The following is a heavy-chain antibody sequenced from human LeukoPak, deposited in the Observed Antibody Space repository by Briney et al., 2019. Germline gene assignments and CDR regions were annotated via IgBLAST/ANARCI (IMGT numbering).Heavy chain of an antibody. J-gene: IGHJ6*02. Sequence: SETLSLTCTVSGGSVSSGSYYWSWIRQPPGKGLEWIGYIYYSGSTNYNPSLKSRVTISVDTSKNQFSLKLSSVTAADTAVYYCARGPAAAANSLYYYGMDVWGQGTTVTVSS. CDR3: ARGPAAAANSLYYYGMDV. CDR1: GGSVSSGSYY. V-gene: IGHV4-61*01. CDR2: IYYSGST. D-gene: IGHD6-13*01.